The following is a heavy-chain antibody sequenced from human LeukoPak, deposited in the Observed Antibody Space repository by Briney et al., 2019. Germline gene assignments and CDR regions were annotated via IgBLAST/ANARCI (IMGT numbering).Heavy chain of an antibody. CDR1: GFTFSDYY. CDR3: ARLHVKFYCSGGSCYPGH. CDR2: ISSSGSTI. D-gene: IGHD2-15*01. V-gene: IGHV3-11*01. J-gene: IGHJ4*02. Sequence: PGGSLRLSCAASGFTFSDYYMSWIRQAPGKGLEWVSYISSSGSTIYYADSVKGRFTISRDNAKNSLYLQMNSLRAEDTAVYYCARLHVKFYCSGGSCYPGHWGQGTLVTVSS.